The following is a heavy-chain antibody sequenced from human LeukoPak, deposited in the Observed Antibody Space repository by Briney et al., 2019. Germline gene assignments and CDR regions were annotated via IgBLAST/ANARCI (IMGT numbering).Heavy chain of an antibody. J-gene: IGHJ4*02. V-gene: IGHV3-21*01. D-gene: IGHD6-6*01. CDR3: ARVQYSSSSKSQFDY. CDR2: ISSSSSYI. CDR1: GFTFSTYA. Sequence: PGGSPRLSCAASGFTFSTYAMNWVRQAPGKGLEWVSSISSSSSYIYYADSVKGRFTISRDNAKNSLYLQMNSLRAEDTAVYYCARVQYSSSSKSQFDYWGQGTLVTVSS.